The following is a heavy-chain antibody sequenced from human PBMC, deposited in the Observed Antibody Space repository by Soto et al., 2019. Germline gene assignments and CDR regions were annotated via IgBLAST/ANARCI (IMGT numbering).Heavy chain of an antibody. CDR3: ARDNSSSDYYYYMDV. Sequence: GSLRLSCAASGFTFSAYSMNWVRQAPGKGLEWVSFIGSTGSVTHYADSVKGRFTISRDNSKNTLYLQMNSLRAEDTAVYYCARDNSSSDYYYYMDVWGKGTTVTVSS. V-gene: IGHV3-48*01. J-gene: IGHJ6*03. CDR2: IGSTGSVT. D-gene: IGHD6-13*01. CDR1: GFTFSAYS.